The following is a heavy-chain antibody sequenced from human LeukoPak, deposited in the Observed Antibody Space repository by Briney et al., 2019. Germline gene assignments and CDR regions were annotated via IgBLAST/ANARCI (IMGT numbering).Heavy chain of an antibody. J-gene: IGHJ4*02. Sequence: PSETLSLTCTVSGGSISSGSYYWSWIRQPAGKGPEWIGRIYTSGSTNYNPSLKSRVTISVDTSKNQFSLKLSSVTAADTAVYYCARESPLYDSSGYYAYWGQGTLVTVSS. V-gene: IGHV4-61*02. CDR2: IYTSGST. CDR1: GGSISSGSYY. CDR3: ARESPLYDSSGYYAY. D-gene: IGHD3-22*01.